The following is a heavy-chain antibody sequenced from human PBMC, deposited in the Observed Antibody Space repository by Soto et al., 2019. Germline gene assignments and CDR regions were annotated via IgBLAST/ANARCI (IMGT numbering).Heavy chain of an antibody. CDR2: ISFNATNG. CDR1: GFTFSHFA. Sequence: GGSLRLSCAASGFTFSHFAMHWVRQAPGKGLEWISVISFNATNGLFADSVKGRFSISRDNSANRLYLQMTNLRPEDTAIYYCARDRGRGYCTGGLCSLGLDHWGQGNPVTVSS. CDR3: ARDRGRGYCTGGLCSLGLDH. D-gene: IGHD2-8*02. V-gene: IGHV3-30-3*01. J-gene: IGHJ4*02.